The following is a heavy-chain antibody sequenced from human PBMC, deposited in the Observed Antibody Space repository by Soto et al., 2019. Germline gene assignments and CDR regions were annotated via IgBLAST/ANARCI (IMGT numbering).Heavy chain of an antibody. V-gene: IGHV3-33*01. Sequence: GSLRLSCAASGFTFSSYCMHWFRHSPGKGLEWVAVIWYDGSNKYYADSVKGRFTISRDNSKNTLYLQMNSLRAEDTAVYYCARVGGGNKDYYGMDVWGQGTTVTVSS. J-gene: IGHJ6*02. CDR1: GFTFSSYC. D-gene: IGHD3-16*01. CDR2: IWYDGSNK. CDR3: ARVGGGNKDYYGMDV.